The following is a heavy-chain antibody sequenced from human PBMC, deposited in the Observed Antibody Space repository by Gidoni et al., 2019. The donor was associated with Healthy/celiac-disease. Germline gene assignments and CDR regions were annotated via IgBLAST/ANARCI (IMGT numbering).Heavy chain of an antibody. CDR3: ARIRTPYYDSSGYFDY. J-gene: IGHJ4*02. V-gene: IGHV2-70*01. CDR2: IDWDDDK. Sequence: QVTLRESGPALVKPTQTLTLTCTFSGFSLSTSGMCVSWIRQPPGKALEWLALIDWDDDKYYSTSLKTRLTISKDTSKNQVVLTMTNMDPVDTATYYCARIRTPYYDSSGYFDYWGQGTLVTVSS. CDR1: GFSLSTSGMC. D-gene: IGHD3-22*01.